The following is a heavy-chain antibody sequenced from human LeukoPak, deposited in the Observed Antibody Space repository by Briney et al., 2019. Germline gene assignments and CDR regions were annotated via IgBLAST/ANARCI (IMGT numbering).Heavy chain of an antibody. J-gene: IGHJ4*02. CDR1: GFSFNTW. CDR3: ARDLGWLLLDY. Sequence: PGGSLRLSCVGSGFSFNTWITWVRQAPGKGLECVANIKEGGIEKYYADSVRSRFTISREDAKNSVYLQLNSLRVEDTAVYYCARDLGWLLLDYWGQGTLVTVSS. V-gene: IGHV3-7*01. CDR2: IKEGGIEK. D-gene: IGHD5-12*01.